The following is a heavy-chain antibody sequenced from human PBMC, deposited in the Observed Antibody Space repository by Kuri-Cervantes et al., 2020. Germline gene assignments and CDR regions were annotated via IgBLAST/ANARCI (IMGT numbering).Heavy chain of an antibody. CDR1: GFTFSSYG. D-gene: IGHD5-18*01. Sequence: GGSLRLSCAASGFTFSSYGMHWVRQAPGKGLEWVAVISYDGSNKYYADSVKGRFTIPRDNSKNTLYLQMNSLRAEDTAVYYCAKDAARGYSYYYYGMDVWGQGTTVTVSS. J-gene: IGHJ6*02. CDR2: ISYDGSNK. CDR3: AKDAARGYSYYYYGMDV. V-gene: IGHV3-30*18.